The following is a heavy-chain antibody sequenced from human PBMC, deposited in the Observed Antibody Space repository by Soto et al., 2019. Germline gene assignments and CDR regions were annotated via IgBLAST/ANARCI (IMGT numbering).Heavy chain of an antibody. CDR2: MYPDDSDI. J-gene: IGHJ3*02. D-gene: IGHD3-22*01. V-gene: IGHV5-51*01. CDR3: ATAYVYDFENSNYYRDAFDI. CDR1: GYSFSFYW. Sequence: GESLKIAGNASGYSFSFYWIGWVRQMPGKGLEWMAIMYPDDSDIRYSPSFEAHVTISADKSTSTAFLQWSSLKASDTAMYYCATAYVYDFENSNYYRDAFDIWGQGTLVTVS.